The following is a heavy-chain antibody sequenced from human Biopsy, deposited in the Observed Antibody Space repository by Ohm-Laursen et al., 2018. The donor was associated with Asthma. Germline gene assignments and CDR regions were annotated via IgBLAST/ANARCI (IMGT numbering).Heavy chain of an antibody. CDR3: ARGYSGSDRIVYYYSGLEV. CDR2: INAGNGNT. D-gene: IGHD5-12*01. Sequence: SVKVSCKASGYTFINYAIHWVRQAPGQRLEWMGWINAGNGNTKYSQKVQGRVTITADESTSTAYMGLSSLSSEDTAVYYCARGYSGSDRIVYYYSGLEVWGQGTTVTVSS. CDR1: GYTFINYA. J-gene: IGHJ6*02. V-gene: IGHV1-3*01.